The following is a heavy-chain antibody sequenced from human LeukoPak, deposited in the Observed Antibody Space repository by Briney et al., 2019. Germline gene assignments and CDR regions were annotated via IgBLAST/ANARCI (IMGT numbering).Heavy chain of an antibody. D-gene: IGHD6-19*01. CDR2: LSSSGPSVSST. Sequence: GGSLRLSFAASGFTFSNYAMDWVRQAPGKGMEWVSGLSSSGPSVSSTYSAHSAKGRFTASRDDSKTTLYLQMSSLRAEDTAVYYFAKAAFTSGWTTFDSWGQGTLVTVSS. CDR3: AKAAFTSGWTTFDS. CDR1: GFTFSNYA. V-gene: IGHV3-23*01. J-gene: IGHJ4*02.